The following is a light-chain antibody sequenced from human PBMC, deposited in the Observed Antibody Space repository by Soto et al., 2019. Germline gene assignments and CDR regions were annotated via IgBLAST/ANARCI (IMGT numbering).Light chain of an antibody. J-gene: IGKJ1*01. CDR2: PAS. V-gene: IGKV3D-11*01. CDR1: QAVNTR. Sequence: EIVLTQSPATLSSFPGDRVTLSCRASQAVNTRLAWSQHRPGQAPRLLIYPASNRAAGVPARVSGSGSGTGFTPTIGDLEPEAFAVYYGHQRQGWKGSVGQGTTV. CDR3: HQRQGWKGS.